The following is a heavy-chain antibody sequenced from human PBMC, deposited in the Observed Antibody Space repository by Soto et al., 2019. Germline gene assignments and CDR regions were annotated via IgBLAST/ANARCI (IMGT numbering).Heavy chain of an antibody. D-gene: IGHD1-1*01. CDR1: GSTFSSYA. J-gene: IGHJ4*02. Sequence: QVQLVESGGGVVQPGRSLRLSCAASGSTFSSYAMHWVRQAPGKGLEWVAVIWYDGSNEDYADSVKGRFTISRDNSKNTLYLQMNSLRAEDTAVYHCAREETGTFDCWGQGTLVTVSS. CDR2: IWYDGSNE. V-gene: IGHV3-33*01. CDR3: AREETGTFDC.